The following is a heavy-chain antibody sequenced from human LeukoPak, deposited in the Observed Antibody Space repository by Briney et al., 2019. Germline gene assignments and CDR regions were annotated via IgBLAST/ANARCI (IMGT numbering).Heavy chain of an antibody. CDR2: ISSNGGST. J-gene: IGHJ4*02. V-gene: IGHV3-64D*06. D-gene: IGHD6-13*01. Sequence: GGSLRLSCAAGGFTFSSYGMEWVREAPGKGLEYVSAISSNGGSTYFADSVKGRFTISRDNSKNTLYLQMSSLRTEDTAVYYCVKARKGPIAAAVGGFDYWGQGTLVTVSS. CDR1: GFTFSSYG. CDR3: VKARKGPIAAAVGGFDY.